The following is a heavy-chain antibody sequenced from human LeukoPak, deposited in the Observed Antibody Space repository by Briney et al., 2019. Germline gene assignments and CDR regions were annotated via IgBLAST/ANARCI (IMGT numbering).Heavy chain of an antibody. V-gene: IGHV3-48*03. CDR1: GFTFSSYG. CDR2: ISSSGSTI. CDR3: ARGSGCDDMDV. Sequence: GGSLRPSSAASGFTFSSYGINWVRQAPGKGLEWVSYISSSGSTIYYADSVKGRFTISRDNAKNSLYLQMNSLRAEDTAVYYCARGSGCDDMDVWGQGTMVTVSS. D-gene: IGHD6-19*01. J-gene: IGHJ6*02.